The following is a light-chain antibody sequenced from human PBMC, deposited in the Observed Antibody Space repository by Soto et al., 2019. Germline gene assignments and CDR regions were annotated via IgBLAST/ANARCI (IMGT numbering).Light chain of an antibody. Sequence: DIQMTQSPSTLSASVGDRVTITCRASQSISSWLAWYQQRPGKAPKLLIYKASSLESGVPSRFSGSGSGTEFTLTISSLQPDDFATYYCQMYNTLRTFGHGTKVDI. V-gene: IGKV1-5*03. CDR3: QMYNTLRT. CDR1: QSISSW. J-gene: IGKJ1*01. CDR2: KAS.